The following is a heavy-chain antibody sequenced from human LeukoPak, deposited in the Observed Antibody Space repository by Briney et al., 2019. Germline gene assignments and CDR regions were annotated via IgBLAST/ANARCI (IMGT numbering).Heavy chain of an antibody. J-gene: IGHJ4*02. D-gene: IGHD3-10*01. V-gene: IGHV3-53*01. CDR1: GFTFSSYA. Sequence: GGSLRLSCAASGFTFSSYAMSWVRQAPGKGLEWVSVLYSGGDTYYADSVKGRFTISRDNSKDTLYLQMNSLRAEDTAVYYCARYDGGSGPFDYWGQGTLVTVSS. CDR3: ARYDGGSGPFDY. CDR2: LYSGGDT.